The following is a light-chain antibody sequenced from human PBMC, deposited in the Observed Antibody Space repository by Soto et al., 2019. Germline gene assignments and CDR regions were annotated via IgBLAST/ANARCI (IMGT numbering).Light chain of an antibody. Sequence: EIVLTQSPATLSLSPGERATVSCRASQSVSTYLAWYQQKPGQAPRLLIFDASSRAPGIPARFSGSGSGTDFTLSISSLEPEDFAVYYCQQRGNWPLTFGQGTRLEIK. CDR2: DAS. CDR3: QQRGNWPLT. CDR1: QSVSTY. J-gene: IGKJ5*01. V-gene: IGKV3-11*01.